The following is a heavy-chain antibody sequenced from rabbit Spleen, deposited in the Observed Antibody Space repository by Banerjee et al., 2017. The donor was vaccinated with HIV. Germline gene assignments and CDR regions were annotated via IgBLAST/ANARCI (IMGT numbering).Heavy chain of an antibody. CDR2: IYNGDGST. CDR1: GFSFSSGYG. Sequence: EESGGDLVQPGGSLKLSCTASGFSFSSGYGMCWVRQTPGKGPEWIACIYNGDGSTHYASWVNGRFTISRSTSLNTVTLQMTSLTAADTATYFCARDGISFISSGWGLTRLDLWGQGTLVTVS. CDR3: ARDGISFISSGWGLTRLDL. D-gene: IGHD4-1*01. V-gene: IGHV1S47*01. J-gene: IGHJ3*01.